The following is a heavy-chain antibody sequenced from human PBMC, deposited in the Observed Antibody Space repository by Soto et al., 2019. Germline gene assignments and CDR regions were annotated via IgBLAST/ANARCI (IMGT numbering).Heavy chain of an antibody. CDR3: ARDKITGLFDY. CDR2: INHSGST. V-gene: IGHV4-34*01. J-gene: IGHJ4*02. Sequence: SETLSLTCAVYGGSFSGYYWSWIRQPPGKGLEWIGEINHSGSTDYDPSLKSRVTISVDTSKNQFSLKLTSVTAADAAVYYCARDKITGLFDYWGQGTLVTVSS. D-gene: IGHD2-8*02. CDR1: GGSFSGYY.